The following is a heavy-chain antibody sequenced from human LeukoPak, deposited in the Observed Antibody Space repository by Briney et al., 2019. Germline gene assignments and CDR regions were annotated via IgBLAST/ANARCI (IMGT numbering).Heavy chain of an antibody. D-gene: IGHD6-19*01. Sequence: GGSLRLSCAASRFTFSSYAMHWVRQAPGKGLKWVAIISYDGSNKYYADSVKGRFTISRDNSKNTLYLQMNSLRAEDTAVYYCAREAVAGTFDFWGQGTLVTVSS. CDR1: RFTFSSYA. V-gene: IGHV3-30*04. J-gene: IGHJ4*02. CDR3: AREAVAGTFDF. CDR2: ISYDGSNK.